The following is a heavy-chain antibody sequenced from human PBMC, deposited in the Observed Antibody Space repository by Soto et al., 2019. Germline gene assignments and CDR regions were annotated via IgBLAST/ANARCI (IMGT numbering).Heavy chain of an antibody. CDR3: ARDRVVAPPVAGNTHYYYYMDV. D-gene: IGHD6-19*01. CDR2: ISAFNGNT. J-gene: IGHJ6*03. Sequence: QDQLLQSGAEVKKPGASVTVSCKASGYSFTNYGITWVRQAPGQGLEWMGWISAFNGNTHYAQKLQGRVTMTTDAATRTAYMQLRSLRSDDTAVYYCARDRVVAPPVAGNTHYYYYMDVWGKGTTVTVSS. CDR1: GYSFTNYG. V-gene: IGHV1-18*01.